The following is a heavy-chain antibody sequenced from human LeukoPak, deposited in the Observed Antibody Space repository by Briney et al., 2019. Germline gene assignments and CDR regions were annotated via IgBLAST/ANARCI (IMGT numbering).Heavy chain of an antibody. CDR3: ARIWDGYSGSDY. J-gene: IGHJ4*02. Sequence: GSLRLSCAASGFSFDLYAMNWVRQAPGKGLEWVSAISGSGDNTYYADSVKGRFTISRDNAKNSVYLQMNSLRAEDTAVYYCARIWDGYSGSDYWGQGTLVTVSS. CDR2: ISGSGDNT. CDR1: GFSFDLYA. D-gene: IGHD1-26*01. V-gene: IGHV3-23*01.